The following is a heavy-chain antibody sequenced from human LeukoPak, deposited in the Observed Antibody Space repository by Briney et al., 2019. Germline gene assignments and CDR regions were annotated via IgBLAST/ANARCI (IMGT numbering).Heavy chain of an antibody. D-gene: IGHD2-8*02. CDR2: IYSAGDS. CDR1: GFSISYNY. J-gene: IGHJ4*02. V-gene: IGHV3-53*01. Sequence: GGSLRLSCVVSGFSISYNYMSWVRQAPAKGLEWVSLIYSAGDSYYADSVKGRFIISKDNSKNTVYLQMNRLRPEDTAVYYCASHYCSAGSCYFDGWGQGTLVAVSS. CDR3: ASHYCSAGSCYFDG.